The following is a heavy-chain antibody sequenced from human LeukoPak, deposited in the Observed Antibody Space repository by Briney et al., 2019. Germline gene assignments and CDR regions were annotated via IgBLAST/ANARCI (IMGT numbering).Heavy chain of an antibody. CDR3: ARDTDSSGSFDY. CDR1: GFTVSSNY. Sequence: PGGSLRLSCAASGFTVSSNYMSWVRQPPGKGLEWIGEINHSGSTYYNPSLKSRVTISVDTSKNQFSLKLSSVTAADTAVYYCARDTDSSGSFDYWGQGTLVTVSS. D-gene: IGHD3-22*01. CDR2: INHSGST. V-gene: IGHV4-4*02. J-gene: IGHJ4*02.